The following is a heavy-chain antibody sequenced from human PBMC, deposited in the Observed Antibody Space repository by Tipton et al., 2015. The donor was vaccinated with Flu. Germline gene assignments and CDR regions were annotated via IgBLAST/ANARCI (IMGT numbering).Heavy chain of an antibody. CDR2: IYHSGST. V-gene: IGHV4-38-2*02. D-gene: IGHD5-18*01. CDR3: ARLAPVNTWIQLWNDAFDI. J-gene: IGHJ3*02. Sequence: TLSLTCTVSGYSISSGYYWGWIRQPPGKGLEWIGSIYHSGSTYYNPSLKSRVTISVDTSKNQFSLKLSSVTAADTAVYHCARLAPVNTWIQLWNDAFDIWGQGTMVTVSS. CDR1: GYSISSGYY.